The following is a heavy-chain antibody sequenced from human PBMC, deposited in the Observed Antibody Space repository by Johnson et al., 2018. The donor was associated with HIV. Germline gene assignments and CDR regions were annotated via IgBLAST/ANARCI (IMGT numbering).Heavy chain of an antibody. CDR3: AKVDCGGDTCAGYDPFDL. CDR2: ISWNSGSI. D-gene: IGHD2-21*01. Sequence: VQLVESGGGVVQPGRSLRLSCAASGFTFDDYAMHWVRQAPGKGLEWVSGISWNSGSIGYADSVKGRFTISRDNAQNSLYLQMNSLRVEDTAVYYCAKVDCGGDTCAGYDPFDLWGQGTLVTVSS. J-gene: IGHJ3*01. CDR1: GFTFDDYA. V-gene: IGHV3-9*01.